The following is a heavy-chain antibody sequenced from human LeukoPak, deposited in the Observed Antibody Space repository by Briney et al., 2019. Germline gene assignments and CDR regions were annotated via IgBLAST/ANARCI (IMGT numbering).Heavy chain of an antibody. Sequence: GESLKISCKGSGYSFTSYWIGWVRQMPGKGLEWMGIIYLGDSDTKYSPSFQGQVTISADKSISTAYLHYSSLKASDTAMYYCARQGNGDPPDYYYGMDVWGQGTTVTVSS. CDR2: IYLGDSDT. J-gene: IGHJ6*02. CDR3: ARQGNGDPPDYYYGMDV. V-gene: IGHV5-51*01. CDR1: GYSFTSYW. D-gene: IGHD4-17*01.